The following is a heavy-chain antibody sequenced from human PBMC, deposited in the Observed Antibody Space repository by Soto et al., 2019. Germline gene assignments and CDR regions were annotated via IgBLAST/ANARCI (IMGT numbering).Heavy chain of an antibody. V-gene: IGHV3-49*03. J-gene: IGHJ5*02. Sequence: GGSLILSCTASGFTFGYYAMSWFRQAPGKGLEWVGFIRSKAYGGTTEYAASVKGRFTISRDDSKSIAYLQMNSLKTEDTAVYYCTTLIGDFWSGYYRRFDPWGQGTLVTVSS. CDR2: IRSKAYGGTT. CDR3: TTLIGDFWSGYYRRFDP. D-gene: IGHD3-3*01. CDR1: GFTFGYYA.